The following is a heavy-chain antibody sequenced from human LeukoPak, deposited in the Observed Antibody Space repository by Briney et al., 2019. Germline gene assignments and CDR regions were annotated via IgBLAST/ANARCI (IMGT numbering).Heavy chain of an antibody. J-gene: IGHJ4*02. CDR3: ARISGYYLFDY. CDR1: GFTFSSYE. V-gene: IGHV3-48*03. D-gene: IGHD3-22*01. CDR2: ISSSGSTI. Sequence: GGSLRLSCAASGFTFSSYEMNWVRQAPGKGLEWVSYISSSGSTIYYADSVKGRFTISRDNAKNSLYLQMNSLSAEDTAVYYCARISGYYLFDYWGQGTLVTVSS.